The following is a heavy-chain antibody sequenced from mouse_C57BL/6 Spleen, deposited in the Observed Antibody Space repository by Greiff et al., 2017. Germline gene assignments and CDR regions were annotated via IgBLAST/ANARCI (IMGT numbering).Heavy chain of an antibody. V-gene: IGHV1-26*01. CDR3: AHYTKGGMVYAMDY. J-gene: IGHJ4*01. Sequence: EVQLQQSGPELVKPGASVKISCKASGYTFTDYYMNWVRQSHGKSLEWIGDINPNNGGTSYNQKFKGKATLTVDKSSSTAYMELRSLTSEDSAVYYCAHYTKGGMVYAMDYWGQGTSVTVSS. CDR1: GYTFTDYY. D-gene: IGHD2-10*02. CDR2: INPNNGGT.